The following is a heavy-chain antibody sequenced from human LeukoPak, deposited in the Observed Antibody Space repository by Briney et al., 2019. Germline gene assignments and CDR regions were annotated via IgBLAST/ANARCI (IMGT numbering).Heavy chain of an antibody. CDR3: ARGGELQWELLSSLLDY. J-gene: IGHJ4*02. CDR1: GGSFSGYY. Sequence: PSETLSLTCAVYGGSFSGYYWSWIRQPPGKGLEWIGEINHSGSTNYNPSLKSRVTISVDTSKNQFSLKLSSVTAADTAVYYCARGGELQWELLSSLLDYWGQGTLVTVSS. CDR2: INHSGST. V-gene: IGHV4-34*01. D-gene: IGHD1-26*01.